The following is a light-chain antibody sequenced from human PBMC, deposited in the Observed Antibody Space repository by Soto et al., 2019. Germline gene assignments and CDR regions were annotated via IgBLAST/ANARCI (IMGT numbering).Light chain of an antibody. CDR3: RQYGRSLGFA. Sequence: EIVLTQSPVTLSLSPGERATLSCSAIQSVSSSYLAWYQQKPGQAPRLLIYGASSRATGIPDRFSGSGSGTDFTLTISRLDPEDFAVYYCRQYGRSLGFAVGGGTKVDIK. CDR1: QSVSSSY. J-gene: IGKJ4*01. V-gene: IGKV3-20*01. CDR2: GAS.